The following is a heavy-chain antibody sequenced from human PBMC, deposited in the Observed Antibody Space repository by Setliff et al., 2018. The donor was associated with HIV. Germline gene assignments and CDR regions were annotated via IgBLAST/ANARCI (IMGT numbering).Heavy chain of an antibody. D-gene: IGHD3-10*01. CDR3: ARGWVRVPIISPGTYFSYGLDV. CDR2: VNRDGGA. CDR1: GGSLTGYF. Sequence: PSETMSLTCAVYGGSLTGYFWTWIRHSPGKGLEWVGQVNRDGGAHYNPCLRRRVTISGDTSKNQFSLKLTSMTAADTAVYYCARGWVRVPIISPGTYFSYGLDVWGQGTPVTVSS. V-gene: IGHV4-34*01. J-gene: IGHJ6*02.